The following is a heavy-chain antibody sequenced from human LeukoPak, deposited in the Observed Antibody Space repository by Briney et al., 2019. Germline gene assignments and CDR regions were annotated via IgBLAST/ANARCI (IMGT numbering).Heavy chain of an antibody. D-gene: IGHD2-2*02. Sequence: PSETLSLTCTVYGGSFSGYYWSWIRQPPGKGLEWIGEINHSGSTNYNPSLKSRVTISVDTSKNQFSLKLSSVTAADTAVYYCARTGYCSSTSCYNRIRRNWFDPWGQGTLVTVSS. CDR2: INHSGST. V-gene: IGHV4-34*01. CDR1: GGSFSGYY. J-gene: IGHJ5*02. CDR3: ARTGYCSSTSCYNRIRRNWFDP.